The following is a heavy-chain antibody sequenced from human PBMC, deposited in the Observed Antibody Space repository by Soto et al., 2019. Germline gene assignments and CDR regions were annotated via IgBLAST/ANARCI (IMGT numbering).Heavy chain of an antibody. D-gene: IGHD6-13*01. J-gene: IGHJ6*02. V-gene: IGHV3-33*01. Sequence: PGGSLRLSCAASGFTFSSYGMHWVRQAPGKGLEWVAVIWYDGSNKYYADSVKGRFTISRDNSKNTLYLQMNSLRAEDTAVYYCASSVRYSSSWAQSWGMDVWGQGTTVTVSS. CDR2: IWYDGSNK. CDR3: ASSVRYSSSWAQSWGMDV. CDR1: GFTFSSYG.